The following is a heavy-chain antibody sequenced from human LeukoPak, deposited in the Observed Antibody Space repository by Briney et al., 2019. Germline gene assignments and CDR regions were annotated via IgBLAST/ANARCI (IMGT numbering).Heavy chain of an antibody. CDR2: ISWNSGSI. CDR3: AKARGSYYDSSGYYFDY. Sequence: QPGRSLRLSCAASGFTFDDYAMHWVRQAPGKGLEWVSGISWNSGSIGYADSVKGRFTISRDNAKNSLYLQMNSLRAEDTALYYCAKARGSYYDSSGYYFDYWGQGTLVTVSS. V-gene: IGHV3-9*01. CDR1: GFTFDDYA. J-gene: IGHJ4*02. D-gene: IGHD3-22*01.